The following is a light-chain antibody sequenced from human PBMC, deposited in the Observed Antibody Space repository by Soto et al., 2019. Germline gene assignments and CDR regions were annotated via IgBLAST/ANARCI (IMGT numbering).Light chain of an antibody. CDR3: QQYNNWPIT. J-gene: IGKJ5*01. Sequence: ELVIPPSHATPSVAPVQISTISGRASQSVSTTVAWYHQKPGQAPRLLIYDASTRATGTPARFSGSGSGTKFTLSISSLQSEDFAVYYCQQYNNWPITFGQGTKLEIK. V-gene: IGKV3D-15*01. CDR2: DAS. CDR1: QSVSTT.